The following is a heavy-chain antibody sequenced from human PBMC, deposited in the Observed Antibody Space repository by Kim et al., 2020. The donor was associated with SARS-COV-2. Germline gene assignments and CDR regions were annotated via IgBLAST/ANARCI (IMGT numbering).Heavy chain of an antibody. CDR3: ARDQRAPSGIVGAISSDGMDV. CDR2: IYSGGST. D-gene: IGHD1-26*01. CDR1: GFTVSSNY. Sequence: GGSLRLSCAASGFTVSSNYMSWVRQAPGKGLEWVSVIYSGGSTYYADSVKGRFTISRHNSKNTLYLQMNSLRAEDTAVYYCARDQRAPSGIVGAISSDGMDVWGQGTTVTVSS. V-gene: IGHV3-53*04. J-gene: IGHJ6*02.